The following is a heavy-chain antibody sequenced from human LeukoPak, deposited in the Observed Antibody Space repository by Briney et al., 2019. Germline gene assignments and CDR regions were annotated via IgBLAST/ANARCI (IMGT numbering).Heavy chain of an antibody. J-gene: IGHJ4*02. D-gene: IGHD3-16*01. V-gene: IGHV1-69*13. Sequence: ASVKVSCKASGGTFSSYAISWVRQAPGQGLEWMGGIIPIFGTANYAQKFQGRVTITADESTSTAYMELSSLRSEDTAVYYCATVPGYDYVWGSYDYWGQGTLVTVSS. CDR2: IIPIFGTA. CDR1: GGTFSSYA. CDR3: ATVPGYDYVWGSYDY.